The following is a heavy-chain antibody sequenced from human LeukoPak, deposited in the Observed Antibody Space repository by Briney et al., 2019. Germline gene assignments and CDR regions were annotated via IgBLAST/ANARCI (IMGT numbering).Heavy chain of an antibody. Sequence: SETLSLTCAVSDYSISSGYYWGWIRQPPGKGLEWIGSINHSGSTYYNPSLKSRVTISIDTSKNQFSLNLSSVTAADTAVYYCSRGGNFAFWGQGTLVTVSS. J-gene: IGHJ4*02. CDR1: DYSISSGYY. V-gene: IGHV4-38-2*01. CDR2: INHSGST. CDR3: SRGGNFAF.